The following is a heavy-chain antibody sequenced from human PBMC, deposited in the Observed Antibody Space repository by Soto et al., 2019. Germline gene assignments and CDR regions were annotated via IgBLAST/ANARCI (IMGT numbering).Heavy chain of an antibody. CDR1: GGSVSSGSYY. CDR3: ARDLAPASYFDY. J-gene: IGHJ4*02. V-gene: IGHV4-61*01. D-gene: IGHD3-3*02. CDR2: IYYSGST. Sequence: PSETLSLTCTVSGGSVSSGSYYWSWIRQPPGKGLEWIGYIYYSGSTNYNPSLKSRVTISVDTSKNQFSLKLSSVTAADTAVYYCARDLAPASYFDYWGQGTLVTVSS.